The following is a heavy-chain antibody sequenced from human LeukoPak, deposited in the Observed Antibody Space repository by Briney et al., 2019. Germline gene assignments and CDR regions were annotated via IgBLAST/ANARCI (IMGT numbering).Heavy chain of an antibody. J-gene: IGHJ5*02. Sequence: SETLSLTCAVSGGSISSGGYSWSWIRQPPGKGLEWIGYIYHSGSTYYNPSLKSRVTISVYRSKNQFSLKLSSVTAADTAVYYCARAYSNLNWFDPWGQGTLVTVSS. V-gene: IGHV4-30-2*01. CDR3: ARAYSNLNWFDP. CDR1: GGSISSGGYS. D-gene: IGHD4-11*01. CDR2: IYHSGST.